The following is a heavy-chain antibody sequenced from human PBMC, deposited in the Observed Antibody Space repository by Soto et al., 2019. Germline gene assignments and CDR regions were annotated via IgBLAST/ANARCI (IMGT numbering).Heavy chain of an antibody. Sequence: QVQLVESGGGVVQPGRSLRLSCAASGFTFSSYAMHWVRQAPGKGLEWVAVISYDGSNKYYADSVKGRFTISRDNSKNTLYLQMNRLRAEDTAVYYCARVSVTMIVVVIPHDEHEAFDIWGQGTMVTVSS. J-gene: IGHJ3*02. CDR2: ISYDGSNK. V-gene: IGHV3-30-3*01. CDR3: ARVSVTMIVVVIPHDEHEAFDI. CDR1: GFTFSSYA. D-gene: IGHD3-22*01.